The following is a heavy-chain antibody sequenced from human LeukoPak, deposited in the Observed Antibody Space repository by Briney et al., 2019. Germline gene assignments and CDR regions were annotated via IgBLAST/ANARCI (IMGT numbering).Heavy chain of an antibody. D-gene: IGHD3-10*01. CDR3: ARGFDSGTYEAFDI. Sequence: SETLSLTCTVSGGSISSYYWSWIRQPAGKGLEWIGRIYSGGSTNYNPSLKSRVTMSRDTSKNHFSLKVTSVTAADTAVYYCARGFDSGTYEAFDIWGQGTRVTVSS. CDR1: GGSISSYY. CDR2: IYSGGST. V-gene: IGHV4-4*07. J-gene: IGHJ3*02.